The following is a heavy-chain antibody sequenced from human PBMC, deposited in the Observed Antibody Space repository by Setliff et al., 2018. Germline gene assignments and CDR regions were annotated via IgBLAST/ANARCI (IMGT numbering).Heavy chain of an antibody. CDR1: GYTFTGYY. J-gene: IGHJ6*03. V-gene: IGHV1-2*06. D-gene: IGHD5-12*01. CDR3: AREEMATSYYCMDV. CDR2: INPNSRGT. Sequence: ASVKVSCKASGYTFTGYYIHWVRQAPGQGLEWMGRINPNSRGTNYAQKFQGRVTMTRDTSISTAYMELSRLRSDDTAVYHCAREEMATSYYCMDVWGKGTTVTVSS.